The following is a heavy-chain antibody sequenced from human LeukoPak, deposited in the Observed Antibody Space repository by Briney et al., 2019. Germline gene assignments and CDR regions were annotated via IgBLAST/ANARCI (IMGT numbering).Heavy chain of an antibody. CDR3: ARVPSGGDRFDP. D-gene: IGHD3-16*01. CDR1: GYTFTSYD. Sequence: ASVKVSCKASGYTFTSYDINWVRQATGQGLEWMGWMNPNSGNTGYAQKFQGRVTITRNTSINTAYMELSSLRSEDTAVYYCARVPSGGDRFDPWGQGTLVTVSS. CDR2: MNPNSGNT. J-gene: IGHJ5*02. V-gene: IGHV1-8*03.